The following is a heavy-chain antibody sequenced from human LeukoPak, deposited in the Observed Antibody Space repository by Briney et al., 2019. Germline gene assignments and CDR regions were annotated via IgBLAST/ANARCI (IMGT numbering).Heavy chain of an antibody. CDR2: INWNGGST. CDR1: GFTFDDYG. V-gene: IGHV3-20*04. D-gene: IGHD3-10*01. Sequence: GGSLRLSCAASGFTFDDYGMSWVRQAPGKGLEWVSGINWNGGSTGYADSVKGRFTISRDNAKNSLYLQMNSLRAEDTALYYCASTYYGEALPDYWGQGTLVTVSS. J-gene: IGHJ4*02. CDR3: ASTYYGEALPDY.